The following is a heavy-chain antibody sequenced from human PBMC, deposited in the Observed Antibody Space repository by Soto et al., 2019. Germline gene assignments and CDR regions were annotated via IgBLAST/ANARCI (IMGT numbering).Heavy chain of an antibody. V-gene: IGHV1-8*01. D-gene: IGHD2-21*02. CDR1: GYTFTSYD. CDR3: GRAVTLSYYYYFYMDV. J-gene: IGHJ6*03. Sequence: GASVKVSCKASGYTFTSYDINWVRQATGQGLERMGWMNPNSGNTGYAQKFQGRVTMTRNTSLSTAYIELSSLRSEDTAVYCCGRAVTLSYYYYFYMDVWVKGTTVTAS. CDR2: MNPNSGNT.